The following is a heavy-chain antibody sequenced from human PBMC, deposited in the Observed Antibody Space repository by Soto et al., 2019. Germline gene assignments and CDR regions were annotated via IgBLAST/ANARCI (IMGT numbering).Heavy chain of an antibody. J-gene: IGHJ6*03. Sequence: EVQLVESGGGLVQPGGSLRPSCAASEFTFSTYAMNWVRQAPGKGLEGVSYISSSSQNIRYEDSVKGRFTISRDNAKNSLYLQMNSLRAEDTAVYYCARDQSRGQVFYYYMDVWGKGTTVTVSS. CDR1: EFTFSTYA. CDR2: ISSSSQNI. V-gene: IGHV3-48*01. CDR3: ARDQSRGQVFYYYMDV. D-gene: IGHD3-10*01.